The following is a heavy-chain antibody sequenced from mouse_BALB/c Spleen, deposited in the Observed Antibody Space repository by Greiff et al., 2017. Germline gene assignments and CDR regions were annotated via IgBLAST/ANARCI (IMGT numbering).Heavy chain of an antibody. CDR3: TRWAMITTKGAAY. D-gene: IGHD2-4*01. V-gene: IGHV1-15*01. Sequence: QVHVKQSGAELVRPGASVTLSCKASGYTFTDYEMHWVKQTPVHGLEWIGAIDPETGGTAYNQKFKGKATLTADKSSSTAYMELRSLTSEDSAVYYCTRWAMITTKGAAYWGQGTLVTVSA. CDR1: GYTFTDYE. J-gene: IGHJ3*01. CDR2: IDPETGGT.